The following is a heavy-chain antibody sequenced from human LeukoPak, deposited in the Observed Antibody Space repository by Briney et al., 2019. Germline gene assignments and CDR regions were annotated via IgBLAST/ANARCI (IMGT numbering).Heavy chain of an antibody. CDR1: GGTFSSYA. Sequence: ASVKVSCKASGGTFSSYAISWVRQAPGQGLEWMGKIIPIVNITTSTQKFQGRVTITADKSTTTAYMELSSLKFEDTAIYYCAILSGWIDFWGQGTLVTVSP. J-gene: IGHJ4*02. CDR2: IIPIVNIT. V-gene: IGHV1-69*04. D-gene: IGHD6-19*01. CDR3: AILSGWIDF.